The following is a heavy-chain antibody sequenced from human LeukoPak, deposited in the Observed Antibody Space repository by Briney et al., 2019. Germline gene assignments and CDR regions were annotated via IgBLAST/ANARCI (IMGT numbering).Heavy chain of an antibody. CDR1: GFTFSSYW. CDR3: ARNRGGGSGYSDY. V-gene: IGHV3-7*05. D-gene: IGHD3-22*01. Sequence: GGSLRLSCAASGFTFSSYWMDWVRQAPGKGLEWVAIIKSDGSDKNYVDSAKGRFTVSKDNAKNSLYLQMNSLRAEDTAMYYCARNRGGGSGYSDYWGQGTLVTVSS. CDR2: IKSDGSDK. J-gene: IGHJ4*02.